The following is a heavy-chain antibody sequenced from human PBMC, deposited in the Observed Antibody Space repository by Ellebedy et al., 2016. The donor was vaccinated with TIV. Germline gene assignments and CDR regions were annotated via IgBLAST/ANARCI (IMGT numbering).Heavy chain of an antibody. J-gene: IGHJ5*02. CDR1: GFTFSDYY. CDR3: ARIHSIAAAGTGWFDP. Sequence: GGSLRLSCAASGFTFSDYYMSWIRQAPGKGLEWVSYISSSSSYTNYADSVKGRFTISRDNAKNSLYLQMNSLRAEDTAVYYCARIHSIAAAGTGWFDPWGQGTLVTVSS. CDR2: ISSSSSYT. V-gene: IGHV3-11*06. D-gene: IGHD6-13*01.